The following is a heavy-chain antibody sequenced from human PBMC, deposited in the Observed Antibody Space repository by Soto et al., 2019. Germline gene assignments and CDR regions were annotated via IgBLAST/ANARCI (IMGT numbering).Heavy chain of an antibody. V-gene: IGHV3-9*01. CDR3: LKDCLTAIFRLVYDGVNI. J-gene: IGHJ3*02. Sequence: EVQLVESGGDLVQPGRSLRLSCAASGFTFDDYPMHWVRQAPGTGLEGVSGISWNSENIGYADSVKGRFTISRDNVKKVLYLKMTCLGAEHTALYFWLKDCLTAIFRLVYDGVNIWGRGTRVTISS. D-gene: IGHD2-21*02. CDR2: ISWNSENI. CDR1: GFTFDDYP.